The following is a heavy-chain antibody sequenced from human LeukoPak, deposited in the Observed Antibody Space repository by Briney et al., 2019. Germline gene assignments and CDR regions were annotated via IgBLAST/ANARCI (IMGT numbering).Heavy chain of an antibody. J-gene: IGHJ5*01. CDR2: INGGHYPT. V-gene: IGHV3-23*01. CDR3: TRDPNGDYVGAFDS. Sequence: GGSLRLSCAASGFIFSNFAMTWVRQAPGKRLEWVSSINGGHYPTYNTDSVKGRFTISRDNSKNTLYLQMNSLRADDTAVYYCTRDPNGDYVGAFDSWGQGTLVTVSS. D-gene: IGHD4-17*01. CDR1: GFIFSNFA.